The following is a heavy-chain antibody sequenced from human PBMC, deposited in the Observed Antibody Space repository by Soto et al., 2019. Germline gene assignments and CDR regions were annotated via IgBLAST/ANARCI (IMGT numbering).Heavy chain of an antibody. CDR3: ARDVSHLGFDY. D-gene: IGHD1-26*01. V-gene: IGHV4-31*03. CDR2: IYYTGAS. J-gene: IGHJ4*02. Sequence: QVQLQESGPGLVKPSQTLSLTCTVSGGSISSAGYYWSWIRQHPGKGLEWIGYIYYTGASYYNPSLQSRLTISVDPSKNQFSLKLSSVTAADTAVYYCARDVSHLGFDYWGQGTLVTVSS. CDR1: GGSISSAGYY.